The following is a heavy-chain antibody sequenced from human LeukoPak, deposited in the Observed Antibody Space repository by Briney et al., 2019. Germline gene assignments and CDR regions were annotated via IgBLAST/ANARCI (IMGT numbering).Heavy chain of an antibody. CDR3: ASKGWIYHDSSGSPHY. CDR1: GFTFSSYI. J-gene: IGHJ4*02. Sequence: GGSLRLSCAASGFTFSSYIMNWVRQAPGKGLEWVSSISSSSSYIYYADSVKGRFTISRDNAKNSLYLQMNSLRAEDTAVYYCASKGWIYHDSSGSPHYWGQGTLVTVSS. V-gene: IGHV3-21*01. CDR2: ISSSSSYI. D-gene: IGHD3-22*01.